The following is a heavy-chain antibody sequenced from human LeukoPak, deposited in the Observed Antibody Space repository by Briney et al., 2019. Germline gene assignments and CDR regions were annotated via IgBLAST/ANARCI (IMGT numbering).Heavy chain of an antibody. D-gene: IGHD3-22*01. CDR2: FDPEDGET. CDR1: GYTLTELS. Sequence: GASVTVSCTVSGYTLTELSMHWVRQAPGKGLEWMGGFDPEDGETVYAQKFQGRVTMTEDTSTDTAYMELSSLRSEDTAVYYCATDHYYYDSSGYTDAFDIWGQGTMVTVSS. V-gene: IGHV1-24*01. CDR3: ATDHYYYDSSGYTDAFDI. J-gene: IGHJ3*02.